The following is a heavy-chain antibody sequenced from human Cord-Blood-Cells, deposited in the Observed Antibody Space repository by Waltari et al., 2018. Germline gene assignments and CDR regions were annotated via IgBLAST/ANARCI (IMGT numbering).Heavy chain of an antibody. V-gene: IGHV4-38-2*02. D-gene: IGHD1-26*01. CDR1: GYSISSGYY. CDR2: IYHSGST. J-gene: IGHJ4*02. CDR3: ARDEIGGSYSGY. Sequence: QVQLQESGPGLVKPSETLSLTCAVSGYSISSGYYWGWIRQPPGKGLEWIGSIYHSGSTYYNPSLKSRVTISVDTSKNQFSLKLSSVTAAETAVYYCARDEIGGSYSGYWGQGTLVTVSS.